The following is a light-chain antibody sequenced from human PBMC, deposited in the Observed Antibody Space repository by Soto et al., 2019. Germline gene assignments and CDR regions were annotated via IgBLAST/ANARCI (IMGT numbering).Light chain of an antibody. Sequence: QSVLTQPASVSGSPGQSIAISCTGTTSDVGGYNYVSWYQQHPGKVPKLLIHEVSNRPSGVSNRFSGSKSGNTASLTISGLQAEDEADYYCLSKTSTISYVFGT. CDR2: EVS. CDR1: TSDVGGYNY. J-gene: IGLJ1*01. CDR3: LSKTSTISYV. V-gene: IGLV2-14*01.